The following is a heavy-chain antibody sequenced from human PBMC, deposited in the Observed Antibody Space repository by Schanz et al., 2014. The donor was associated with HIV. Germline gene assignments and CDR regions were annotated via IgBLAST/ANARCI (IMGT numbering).Heavy chain of an antibody. CDR3: ARGAGDTDWGRI. Sequence: EVQLVESGGGLVQPGGSLRLSCAASGFTFSNYDMTWVRQAPGTGLEWVSSISGSTGRTYYAESVKGRFTISRDNSKNTLSLQMSSLRAEDTAVYYCARGAGDTDWGRIWGQGTLVTVSS. CDR1: GFTFSNYD. J-gene: IGHJ3*02. D-gene: IGHD5-18*01. V-gene: IGHV3-23*04. CDR2: ISGSTGRT.